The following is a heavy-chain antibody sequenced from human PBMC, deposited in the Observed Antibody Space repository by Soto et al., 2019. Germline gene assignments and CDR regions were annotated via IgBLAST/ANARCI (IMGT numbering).Heavy chain of an antibody. J-gene: IGHJ4*02. D-gene: IGHD6-25*01. V-gene: IGHV3-23*01. CDR3: ANFFVPTGVSGAWAWHFDS. CDR2: ISGSGETT. Sequence: EVQLLESGGSLAQPGGSLTLSCAASGFIFSSYAMSWVRQTPGKGLEWVSAISGSGETTYYADSVKGRFIIARDNSKNTVYLHMNSLRAEDAAIYYCANFFVPTGVSGAWAWHFDSWGQGELVTVSS. CDR1: GFIFSSYA.